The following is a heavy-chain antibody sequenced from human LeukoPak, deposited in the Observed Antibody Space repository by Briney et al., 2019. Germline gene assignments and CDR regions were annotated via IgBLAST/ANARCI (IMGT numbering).Heavy chain of an antibody. CDR3: SRGGAAFAERVY. D-gene: IGHD5-24*01. V-gene: IGHV3-7*01. Sequence: GGSLRLSCVASGFTLSSYWMSWVRQAPGKGLEWVANIDGDGSTQAYVDSLKGRFTISRDNAKNSLYLQMNNLRVEDTAVYYCSRGGAAFAERVYWARGTRDSVSS. J-gene: IGHJ4*02. CDR1: GFTLSSYW. CDR2: IDGDGSTQ.